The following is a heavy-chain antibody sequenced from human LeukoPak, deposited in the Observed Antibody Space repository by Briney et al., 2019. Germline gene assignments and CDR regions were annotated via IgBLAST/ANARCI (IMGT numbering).Heavy chain of an antibody. V-gene: IGHV1-2*02. CDR2: INPNSGGT. CDR1: GYTFTGYY. CDR3: ARDLGGAKAPRDY. J-gene: IGHJ4*02. D-gene: IGHD1-26*01. Sequence: ASVKVSCKASGYTFTGYYMHWVRQAPGQGLEWMGWINPNSGGTNYAQKFQGRVTMTRDTSISTAYMELSRLRSDDTAVYYCARDLGGAKAPRDYWGQGTLVTVSS.